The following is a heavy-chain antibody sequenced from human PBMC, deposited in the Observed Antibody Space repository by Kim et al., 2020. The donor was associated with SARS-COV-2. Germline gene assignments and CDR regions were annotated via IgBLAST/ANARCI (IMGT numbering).Heavy chain of an antibody. Sequence: SETLSLTCTVSGYSISSGYYWGWIRQPPGKGLEWIGSIYHSGSTYYNPSLKSRVTISVDTSKNQFSLKLSSVTAADTAVYYCARVAELSAPNFDYWGQGTLVTVSS. CDR1: GYSISSGYY. CDR3: ARVAELSAPNFDY. V-gene: IGHV4-38-2*02. CDR2: IYHSGST. D-gene: IGHD3-16*02. J-gene: IGHJ4*02.